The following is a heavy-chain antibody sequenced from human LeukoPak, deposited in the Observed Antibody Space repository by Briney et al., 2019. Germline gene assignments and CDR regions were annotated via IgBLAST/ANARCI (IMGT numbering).Heavy chain of an antibody. CDR3: AKDQDPHSYGSGSYAPFDY. J-gene: IGHJ4*02. V-gene: IGHV3-23*01. CDR2: ISGSGGST. Sequence: GGSLRLSFAASGFTFSSYSMNWVRQAPGKGLEWVSHISGSGGSTKYSGSVKGRFTISRDNSKNTLYLQINSLGADDTAVYYCAKDQDPHSYGSGSYAPFDYWGQGTLVTVSS. CDR1: GFTFSSYS. D-gene: IGHD3-10*01.